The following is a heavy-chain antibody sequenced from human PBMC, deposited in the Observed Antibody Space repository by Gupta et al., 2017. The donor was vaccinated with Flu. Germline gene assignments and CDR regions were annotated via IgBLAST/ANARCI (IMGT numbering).Heavy chain of an antibody. D-gene: IGHD2-15*01. Sequence: EVQLVQSGAEVRKPGESLKISCKGSGYSFTSYWIGWVRQMPGKGLEWMGIIYPGDSDTRYSPSFQGQVTISADKSISTAYLQWSSLKASDTAMYYCARRYCSGGSCYFFDPWGQGTLVTVSS. CDR1: GYSFTSYW. J-gene: IGHJ5*02. CDR2: IYPGDSDT. V-gene: IGHV5-51*03. CDR3: ARRYCSGGSCYFFDP.